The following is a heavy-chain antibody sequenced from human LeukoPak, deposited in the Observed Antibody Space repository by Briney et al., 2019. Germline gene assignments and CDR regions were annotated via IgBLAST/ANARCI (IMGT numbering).Heavy chain of an antibody. J-gene: IGHJ4*02. CDR1: GFTVSSNY. D-gene: IGHD3-10*01. V-gene: IGHV3-66*02. CDR2: IYSGGST. CDR3: AGVPPSAWPLGFDY. Sequence: PGGSLRLSCAASGFTVSSNYMNWVRQAPGKGLEWVSVIYSGGSTYYADSVKGRFTISRDNSKNTLYLQMNGLRPDDTAVYYCAGVPPSAWPLGFDYWGQGTLVTVSS.